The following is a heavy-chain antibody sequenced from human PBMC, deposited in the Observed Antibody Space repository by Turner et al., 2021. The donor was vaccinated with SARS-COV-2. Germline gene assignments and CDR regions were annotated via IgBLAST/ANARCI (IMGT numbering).Heavy chain of an antibody. CDR1: GFIVSSNY. CDR2: IYSGGST. J-gene: IGHJ5*02. V-gene: IGHV3-53*01. Sequence: EVQLVESGGGLIQPGGSLRLSCAASGFIVSSNYMSWVRQAPGKGLEWVSVIYSGGSTYYADSVKGRFTISRDNSKNTLYLQMNSLRVEDTAVYSCAREAAAGNFHGWFDPWGQGTLVTVSS. D-gene: IGHD6-13*01. CDR3: AREAAAGNFHGWFDP.